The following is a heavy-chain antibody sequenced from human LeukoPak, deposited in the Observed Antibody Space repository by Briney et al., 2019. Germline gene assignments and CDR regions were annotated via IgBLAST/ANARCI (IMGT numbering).Heavy chain of an antibody. CDR3: VGLGTMTVGLGY. V-gene: IGHV4-38-2*02. J-gene: IGHJ4*02. CDR1: GFSINTDYY. Sequence: SETLSLTCTVSGFSINTDYYWGWIRQPPGKGLEWLGSASRSGSTFYNPSLKSRLSMSVDTSKSQFSLQLSSVTAADTAVYYCVGLGTMTVGLGYWGQGTLVTVSS. D-gene: IGHD3-22*01. CDR2: ASRSGST.